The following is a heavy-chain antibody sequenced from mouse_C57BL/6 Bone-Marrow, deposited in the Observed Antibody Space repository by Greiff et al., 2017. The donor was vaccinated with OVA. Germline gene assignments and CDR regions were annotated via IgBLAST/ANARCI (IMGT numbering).Heavy chain of an antibody. V-gene: IGHV5-17*01. D-gene: IGHD1-1*01. J-gene: IGHJ4*01. CDR3: ARLTYYFMDY. CDR1: GFTFSDYG. Sequence: DVQLVESGGGLVKPGGSLKLSCAASGFTFSDYGMHWVRQAPEKGLEWVAYISSGSSTIYYADTVTGRFTISRDNAKNTLFLQMTSLRSEDTAMYYCARLTYYFMDYWGQGTSVTVSS. CDR2: ISSGSSTI.